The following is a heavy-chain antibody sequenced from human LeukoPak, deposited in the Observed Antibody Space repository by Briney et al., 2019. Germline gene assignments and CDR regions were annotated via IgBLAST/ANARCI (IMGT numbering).Heavy chain of an antibody. Sequence: PGGSLRLSCAASGLTVSSNYMAWVRQAPGKGLEWVSVIYSGGSQHYADSVKGRFSISRDNSKNTVYLQMNGLRAEDTAVYYCARDRRYCSGDSCYSGVDYWGQGTLVTVSS. CDR3: ARDRRYCSGDSCYSGVDY. V-gene: IGHV3-53*01. CDR2: IYSGGSQ. J-gene: IGHJ4*02. D-gene: IGHD2-15*01. CDR1: GLTVSSNY.